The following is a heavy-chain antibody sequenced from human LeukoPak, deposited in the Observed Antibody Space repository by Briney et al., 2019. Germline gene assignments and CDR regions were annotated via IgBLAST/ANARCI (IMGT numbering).Heavy chain of an antibody. Sequence: TSSETLSLTCTVSGGSISSSSHYWGWIRQPPGKGLEWIGSMYYRGSTYHNPSLKSRVTISVDTSKNQSSLKLSSVTAADTAVYYCARESYYYGSGSYYNWFDPWGQGTLVTVSS. J-gene: IGHJ5*02. CDR2: MYYRGST. D-gene: IGHD3-10*01. CDR1: GGSISSSSHY. V-gene: IGHV4-39*07. CDR3: ARESYYYGSGSYYNWFDP.